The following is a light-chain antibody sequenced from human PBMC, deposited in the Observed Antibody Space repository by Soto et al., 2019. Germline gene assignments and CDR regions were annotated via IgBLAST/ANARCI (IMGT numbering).Light chain of an antibody. CDR2: AAS. CDR3: QQYSDLPMT. CDR1: QSVGSN. V-gene: IGKV3D-15*02. Sequence: EIVMTQSPGTLSALPGHSATLPCRASQSVGSNIAWYQQRPGQAPRLLIYAASTRAAGVPDRFSGSASGTDFTLTISRLEPEDFAVYFCQQYSDLPMTFGQGTRLEIK. J-gene: IGKJ5*01.